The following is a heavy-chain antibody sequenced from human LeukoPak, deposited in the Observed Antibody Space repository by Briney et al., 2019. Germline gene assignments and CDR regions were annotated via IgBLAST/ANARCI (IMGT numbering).Heavy chain of an antibody. Sequence: GGSLRLSCAASGFTVSSAYMTWVRQASGKGLEWVSVIYIGGSTYYADSVKGRFTISRDNSRNTLYLQVNSLRTEDTAVYYCARGGYGSSTYYNNFDFWGQGTLVTVSS. CDR2: IYIGGST. CDR3: ARGGYGSSTYYNNFDF. V-gene: IGHV3-53*01. CDR1: GFTVSSAY. D-gene: IGHD3-10*01. J-gene: IGHJ4*02.